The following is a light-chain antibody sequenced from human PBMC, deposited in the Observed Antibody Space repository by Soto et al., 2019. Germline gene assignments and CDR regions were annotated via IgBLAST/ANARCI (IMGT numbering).Light chain of an antibody. CDR3: SSYTSSSTGVV. V-gene: IGLV2-18*02. Sequence: QSALTQPPSVSGSPGQSVTISCTGTSSDVGSYNRVSWYQQPPGTAPKLMIYEVSNRPSGVPDRFSGSKSCNTASLTISGLQAEDEADYYCSSYTSSSTGVVFGGGTKLTVL. CDR2: EVS. CDR1: SSDVGSYNR. J-gene: IGLJ2*01.